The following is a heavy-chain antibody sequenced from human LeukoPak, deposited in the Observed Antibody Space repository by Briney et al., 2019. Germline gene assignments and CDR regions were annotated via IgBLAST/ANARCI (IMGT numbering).Heavy chain of an antibody. Sequence: HWASVKVSCKASGYTFTSYGISWVRQAPGQGLEWMGWISACNGNTNYAQKLQGRVTMTTDTSTSTAYMELRSLRSDDTAVYYCARVPTYYYDSSGYYYDPLFDYWGQGTLVTVSS. D-gene: IGHD3-22*01. CDR2: ISACNGNT. J-gene: IGHJ4*02. CDR3: ARVPTYYYDSSGYYYDPLFDY. V-gene: IGHV1-18*01. CDR1: GYTFTSYG.